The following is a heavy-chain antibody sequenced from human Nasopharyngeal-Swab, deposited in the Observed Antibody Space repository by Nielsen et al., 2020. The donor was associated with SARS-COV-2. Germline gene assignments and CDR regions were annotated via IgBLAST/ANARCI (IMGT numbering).Heavy chain of an antibody. CDR2: ISYDGSNK. CDR3: AGHLQDAFDI. Sequence: GESLKISCAASGFTFSSYGMHWVRQAPGKGLEWVAVISYDGSNKYYADSVKGRFTISRDNSKNTLYLQMNSLRAEDTAAYYCAGHLQDAFDIWGQGTMVTVSS. D-gene: IGHD1-1*01. V-gene: IGHV3-30*03. CDR1: GFTFSSYG. J-gene: IGHJ3*02.